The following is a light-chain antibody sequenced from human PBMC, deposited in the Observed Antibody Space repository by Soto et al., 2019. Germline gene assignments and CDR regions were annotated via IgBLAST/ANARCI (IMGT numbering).Light chain of an antibody. CDR3: AAWDDSLWV. Sequence: QSVLTQPPSASGTLGQRVTISCSGSSSNIGSNTVNWYQQLPGSTTKVLIYSNHQRPSGVPDRFSCSKSGTSSSLAISGLEYEDEADYCGAAWDDSLWVFGGGTKVTVL. V-gene: IGLV1-44*01. CDR1: SSNIGSNT. J-gene: IGLJ3*02. CDR2: SNH.